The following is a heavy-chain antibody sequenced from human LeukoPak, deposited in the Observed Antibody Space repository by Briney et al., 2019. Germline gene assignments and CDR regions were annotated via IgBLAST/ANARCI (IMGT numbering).Heavy chain of an antibody. D-gene: IGHD3-10*01. CDR2: ISYDGSNK. CDR1: GFTFSSYG. V-gene: IGHV3-30*18. CDR3: AKDVAPLWFGENDY. J-gene: IGHJ4*02. Sequence: GGSLRLSCAASGFTFSSYGMHWVGQAPGKGLEWVAVISYDGSNKYYADSVKGRFTISRDNSKNTPYLQMNSLRAEDTAVYYCAKDVAPLWFGENDYWGQGTLVTVSS.